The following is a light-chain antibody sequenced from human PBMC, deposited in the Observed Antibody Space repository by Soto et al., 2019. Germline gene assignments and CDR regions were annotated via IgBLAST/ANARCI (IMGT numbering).Light chain of an antibody. J-gene: IGKJ4*01. Sequence: DIQMTQSPSSLSASLGDRVTITCRASQSISNFLSWVQHKPGNAPKVLISAASTLRSGVPPRFSGSESGTDFTLTISSLQPEDSASYYCQQYYNSVLTFGGGTKVEIK. CDR3: QQYYNSVLT. CDR1: QSISNF. CDR2: AAS. V-gene: IGKV1-39*01.